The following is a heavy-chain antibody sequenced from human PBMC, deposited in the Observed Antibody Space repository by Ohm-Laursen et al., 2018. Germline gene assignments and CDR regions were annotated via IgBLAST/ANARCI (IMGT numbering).Heavy chain of an antibody. CDR2: ISGSGGST. CDR1: VFTFSSYA. J-gene: IGHJ4*02. CDR3: EKAPIFGVVKTYYFDY. D-gene: IGHD3-3*01. Sequence: SLRLSCAATVFTFSSYAMSWDRQALGKRPEWGLAISGSGGSTYYADSVKGRFTISRDNSKNTLNLQMNSLRAEDTAVYYCEKAPIFGVVKTYYFDYWGQGTLVTVSS. V-gene: IGHV3-23*01.